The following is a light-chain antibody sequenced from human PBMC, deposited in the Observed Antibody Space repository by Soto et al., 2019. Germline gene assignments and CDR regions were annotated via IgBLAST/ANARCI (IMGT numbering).Light chain of an antibody. CDR3: QSYDGSVV. CDR2: GNR. V-gene: IGLV1-40*01. J-gene: IGLJ2*01. CDR1: SSNLGAGYD. Sequence: QSVLTQPPSVSGAPGQRVTISCTGNSSNLGAGYDVHWYQQLPGAAPKLVIFGNRNRPSGVPDRFSGSRSDTSASLAITGLQAEDEGDYYCQSYDGSVVFGGGTKLTVL.